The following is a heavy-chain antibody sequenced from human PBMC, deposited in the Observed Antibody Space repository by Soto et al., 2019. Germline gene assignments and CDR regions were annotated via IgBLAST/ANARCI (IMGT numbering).Heavy chain of an antibody. CDR3: ARLLASTVTTGRFDP. V-gene: IGHV4-4*02. CDR1: SGSISSSNW. Sequence: QVQLQESGPGLVKPSGTLSLTCAVSSGSISSSNWWSWVRQPPGKGLEWIGEIYHSGSTNYNPSLKSRVTISIDKSKNQFSLKLSSVTAADTAVSYCARLLASTVTTGRFDPWGQGTLVTVSS. J-gene: IGHJ5*02. CDR2: IYHSGST. D-gene: IGHD4-4*01.